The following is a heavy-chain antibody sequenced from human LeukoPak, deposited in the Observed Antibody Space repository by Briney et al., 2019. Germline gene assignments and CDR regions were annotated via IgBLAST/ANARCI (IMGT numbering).Heavy chain of an antibody. V-gene: IGHV3-30*18. CDR3: AKDGAYINYQYYFDS. Sequence: GGLLRLSCAASGFSFSDYGIHWARQAPGKGLEWVAVISFDGSNKYYADSVKGRFTISRDNSKTTLSLQMNSLRVEDTAVYYCAKDGAYINYQYYFDSWGRGTLVTVSS. CDR2: ISFDGSNK. J-gene: IGHJ4*02. D-gene: IGHD4-11*01. CDR1: GFSFSDYG.